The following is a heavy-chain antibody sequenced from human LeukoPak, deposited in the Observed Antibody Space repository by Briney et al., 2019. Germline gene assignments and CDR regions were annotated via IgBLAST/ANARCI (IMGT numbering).Heavy chain of an antibody. D-gene: IGHD3-10*01. Sequence: SETLSLTCTVSGGSISSYYWSWIRQPPGEGLEWIGYIYYSGSTNYNPSLKSRVTISVDTSKNQFSLKLSSVTAADTAVYYCARGSPLGITMVRGANYGMDVWGQGTTVTVSS. CDR3: ARGSPLGITMVRGANYGMDV. CDR2: IYYSGST. V-gene: IGHV4-59*01. J-gene: IGHJ6*02. CDR1: GGSISSYY.